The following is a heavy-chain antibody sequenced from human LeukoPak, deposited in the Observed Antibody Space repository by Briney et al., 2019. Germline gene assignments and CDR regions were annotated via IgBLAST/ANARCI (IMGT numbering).Heavy chain of an antibody. J-gene: IGHJ4*02. Sequence: GGSLRLSCAASGFTFSSYAMHWVRQAPGKGLEWVAVISYDGSNKYYADSVKGRFTISRDNFKNTLYLQMNSLRAEDTAVYYCAKDWSLFDYWGQGTLVTVSS. CDR1: GFTFSSYA. CDR3: AKDWSLFDY. CDR2: ISYDGSNK. V-gene: IGHV3-30-3*01.